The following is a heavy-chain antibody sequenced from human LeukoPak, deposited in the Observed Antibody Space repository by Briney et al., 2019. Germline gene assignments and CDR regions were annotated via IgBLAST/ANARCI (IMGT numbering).Heavy chain of an antibody. Sequence: GGSLRLSCAASGFSFSDYYMHWVRQAPGKGLEWVSSISFDSGDETLYADSVKGRFTISRDNTKNSMFLQMDSLSVEDTALYFCTRDLPATISLGDDYWGPGTPVTVSS. CDR3: TRDLPATISLGDDY. CDR1: GFSFSDYY. J-gene: IGHJ4*02. D-gene: IGHD5-12*01. CDR2: ISFDSGDET. V-gene: IGHV3-21*01.